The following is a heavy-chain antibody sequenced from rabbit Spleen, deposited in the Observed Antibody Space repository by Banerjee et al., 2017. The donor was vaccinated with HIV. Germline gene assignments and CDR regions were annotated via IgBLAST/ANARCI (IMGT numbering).Heavy chain of an antibody. D-gene: IGHD4-1*01. CDR2: IYGGSSDST. J-gene: IGHJ4*01. CDR1: GFTLSSSYW. CDR3: ARDLAGVIGWNFYL. V-gene: IGHV1S45*01. Sequence: QEQLVESGGGLVQPEGSLTLTCTASGFTLSSSYWICWVRQAPGKGPEWIACIYGGSSDSTYYASWAKGRFTISKTSSTTVTLQMTSLTAADTATYFCARDLAGVIGWNFYLWGQGTLVTVS.